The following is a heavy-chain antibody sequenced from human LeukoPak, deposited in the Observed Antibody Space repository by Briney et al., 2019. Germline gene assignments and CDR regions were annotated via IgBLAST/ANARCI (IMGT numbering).Heavy chain of an antibody. CDR3: ARRNVPGGGNWFDL. Sequence: SETLSLTCTVSGGSISSDSSYWDWIRQPPGKGLEWIGAIYYTGRTDYNPSLKRRVPISIATSKNDFSLRLTSVTAADTAVYYCARRNVPGGGNWFDLWGQGTLVSVSS. D-gene: IGHD3-10*01. CDR1: GGSISSDSSY. V-gene: IGHV4-39*02. J-gene: IGHJ5*02. CDR2: IYYTGRT.